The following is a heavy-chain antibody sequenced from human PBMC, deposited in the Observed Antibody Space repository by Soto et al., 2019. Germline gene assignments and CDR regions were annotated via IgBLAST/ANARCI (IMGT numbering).Heavy chain of an antibody. CDR2: ITHSGST. D-gene: IGHD3-22*01. Sequence: SKTLSLTCAVYGGSFSGYYWSWIRQPPGKGLEWIGEITHSGSTNYNPSLKSRVTISVDTSKNQFSLKLSSVTAADTAVYYCARAAHYDSSGYSDWGQGTLVTVSS. CDR1: GGSFSGYY. J-gene: IGHJ4*02. CDR3: ARAAHYDSSGYSD. V-gene: IGHV4-34*01.